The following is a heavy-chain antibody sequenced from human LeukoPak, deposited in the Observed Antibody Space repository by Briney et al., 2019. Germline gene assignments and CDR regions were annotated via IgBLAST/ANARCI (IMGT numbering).Heavy chain of an antibody. D-gene: IGHD1-1*01. J-gene: IGHJ6*02. V-gene: IGHV3-53*01. Sequence: GGSLRLSCAASGFTVSSNYMSWVRQAPGKGLEWVSVIYSGGSTYYADSVKGRFTISRDNSKNTMYLQMDSLRAEDTAIYYCAKVGNYYYYGMDVWGQGTTVTVSS. CDR3: AKVGNYYYYGMDV. CDR1: GFTVSSNY. CDR2: IYSGGST.